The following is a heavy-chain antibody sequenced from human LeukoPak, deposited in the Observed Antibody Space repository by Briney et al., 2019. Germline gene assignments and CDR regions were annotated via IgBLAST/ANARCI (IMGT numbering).Heavy chain of an antibody. CDR3: ARPIYYDFWSGSDY. Sequence: GASVKVSCKASGYTFTGYYMHWVRQAPGQGLEWMGWINPNSGGTNYAQKFQGRVTMTRDTSISTAYMELSRLRSDDTAVYYCARPIYYDFWSGSDYWGQGTLVTVSS. D-gene: IGHD3-3*01. J-gene: IGHJ4*02. CDR1: GYTFTGYY. V-gene: IGHV1-2*02. CDR2: INPNSGGT.